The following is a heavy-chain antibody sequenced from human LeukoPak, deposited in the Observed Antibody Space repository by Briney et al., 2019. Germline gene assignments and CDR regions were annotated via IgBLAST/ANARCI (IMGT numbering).Heavy chain of an antibody. Sequence: GGSLRLSCAASGFTFSSYWMTWVRQAPGKGLEWVANINQDGSEKYYVDSVKGRFTISRDNAKNSLYLQMNSLRAEDTAVYYCARWGAMGSGFIDYWGRGTLVTVSS. V-gene: IGHV3-7*01. J-gene: IGHJ4*02. D-gene: IGHD6-19*01. CDR3: ARWGAMGSGFIDY. CDR2: INQDGSEK. CDR1: GFTFSSYW.